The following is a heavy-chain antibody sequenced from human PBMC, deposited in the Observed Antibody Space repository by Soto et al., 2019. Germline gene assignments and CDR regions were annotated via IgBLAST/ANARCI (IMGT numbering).Heavy chain of an antibody. D-gene: IGHD3-10*01. J-gene: IGHJ4*01. Sequence: QLQLQESGPGLVKPSETLSLTCTVSGGSISSSSYYWGWIRQPPGKGLEWIGSIYYSRSTYYNPSLNSRVTISVDTSKNQFSLKLSSVTAADTAVYYCAGRGSGSYSAYWGRGTLVTVSS. CDR3: AGRGSGSYSAY. CDR1: GGSISSSSYY. CDR2: IYYSRST. V-gene: IGHV4-39*01.